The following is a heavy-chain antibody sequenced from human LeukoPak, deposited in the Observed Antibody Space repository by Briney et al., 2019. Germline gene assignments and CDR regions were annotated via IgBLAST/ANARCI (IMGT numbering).Heavy chain of an antibody. J-gene: IGHJ3*02. CDR3: ARRGRGTTAAFDI. CDR1: GFTFSSYS. D-gene: IGHD1-1*01. Sequence: GGSLRLSCAASGFTFSSYSINWVRQAPGKGLEWVSSISSSSSYIYYADSVKGRFTISRDNAKNSLYLQINSLRAEDTAVYYCARRGRGTTAAFDIWGQGTMVTVSS. V-gene: IGHV3-21*01. CDR2: ISSSSSYI.